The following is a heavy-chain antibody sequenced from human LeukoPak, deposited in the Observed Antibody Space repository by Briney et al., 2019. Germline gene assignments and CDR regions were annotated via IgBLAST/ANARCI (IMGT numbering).Heavy chain of an antibody. D-gene: IGHD1-26*01. Sequence: SVKVSCKASGGTFSSYAISWVRQAPGQGLEWMGRIIPIFGTANYAQKFQGRVTITTDQSTSTAYMELSSLRSEDTAVYYCASSPQPKWEYMDVWGKGTTVTVSS. V-gene: IGHV1-69*05. CDR3: ASSPQPKWEYMDV. CDR1: GGTFSSYA. CDR2: IIPIFGTA. J-gene: IGHJ6*03.